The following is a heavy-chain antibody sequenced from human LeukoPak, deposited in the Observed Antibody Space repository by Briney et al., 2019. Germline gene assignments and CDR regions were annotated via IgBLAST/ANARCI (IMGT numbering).Heavy chain of an antibody. V-gene: IGHV1-69-2*01. D-gene: IGHD2-15*01. J-gene: IGHJ5*02. CDR3: ARGAGYCSGGSCYSNGFDP. CDR1: GYTFTDYY. CDR2: VDPEDGET. Sequence: ASVKISCKVSGYTFTDYYMHWVQQAPGKGLEWMGLVDPEDGETIYAEKFQGRVTITADTSTDTAYMELSSLRSEDTAVYYCARGAGYCSGGSCYSNGFDPWGQGTLVTVSS.